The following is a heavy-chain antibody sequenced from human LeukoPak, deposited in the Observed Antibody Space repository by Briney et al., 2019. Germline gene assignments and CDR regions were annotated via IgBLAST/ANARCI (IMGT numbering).Heavy chain of an antibody. D-gene: IGHD3-9*01. Sequence: EASVKVSCKASGYTFSSYGISWVRQAPGQGLEWLGWISTYNGNTNYAQKLQGRVTMTRDTSTSTVYMELSSLRSEDTAVYYCARESFGLRYFDWLLPYYFDYWGQGTLVTVSS. J-gene: IGHJ4*02. CDR3: ARESFGLRYFDWLLPYYFDY. V-gene: IGHV1-18*01. CDR1: GYTFSSYG. CDR2: ISTYNGNT.